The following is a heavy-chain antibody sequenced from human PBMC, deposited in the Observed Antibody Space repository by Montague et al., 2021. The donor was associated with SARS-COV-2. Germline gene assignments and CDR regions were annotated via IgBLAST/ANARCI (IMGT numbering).Heavy chain of an antibody. D-gene: IGHD5-18*01. CDR1: GGSFSGYY. V-gene: IGHV4-34*01. Sequence: SETLSLTCAVYGGSFSGYYWSWIRQPPGKGLEWIGEINHSGSTNYNSSLKSRATISVDTSKNQFSLKLSSVTAADTAVYYCARGRGIQLWFNYYYYMDVWGKGTTVTVSS. J-gene: IGHJ6*03. CDR2: INHSGST. CDR3: ARGRGIQLWFNYYYYMDV.